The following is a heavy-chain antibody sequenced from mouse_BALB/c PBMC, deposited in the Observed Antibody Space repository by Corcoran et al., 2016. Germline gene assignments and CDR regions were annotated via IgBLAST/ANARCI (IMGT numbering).Heavy chain of an antibody. J-gene: IGHJ4*01. CDR2: INTYTGEP. CDR3: ARSLYGNGDPYAMDY. D-gene: IGHD2-10*02. CDR1: GYTFTNYG. Sequence: QIQLVQSGPELKKPGETVKISCKASGYTFTNYGMNWVKQAPGKGLKWMGWINTYTGEPTYADDFKGRFAFSLETSASTAYLQINNLKNEDMATYFCARSLYGNGDPYAMDYWGQGTSVTVSS. V-gene: IGHV9-1*02.